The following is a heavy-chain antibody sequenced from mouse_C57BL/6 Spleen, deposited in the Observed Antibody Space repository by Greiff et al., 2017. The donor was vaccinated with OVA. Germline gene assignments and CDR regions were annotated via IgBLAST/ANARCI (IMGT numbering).Heavy chain of an antibody. CDR2: ISDGGSYT. Sequence: EVKVVESGGGLVKPGGSLKLSCAASGFTFSSYAMSWVRQTPEKRLEWVATISDGGSYTYYPDNVKGRFTISRDNAKNNLYLQMSHLKSEDTAMYYCARDGYDYDAAWFAYWGQGTLVTVSA. CDR1: GFTFSSYA. CDR3: ARDGYDYDAAWFAY. V-gene: IGHV5-4*01. D-gene: IGHD2-4*01. J-gene: IGHJ3*01.